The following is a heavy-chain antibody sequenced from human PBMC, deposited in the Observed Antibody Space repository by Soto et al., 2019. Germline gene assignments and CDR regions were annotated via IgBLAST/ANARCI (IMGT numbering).Heavy chain of an antibody. J-gene: IGHJ4*02. CDR2: ISGSGGST. V-gene: IGHV3-23*01. D-gene: IGHD2-15*01. CDR3: ARGRVVYCSGGSCYSVYYFDY. Sequence: GGSLRLSCAASGFNFSSYAMSWVRQAPGKGLEWVSAISGSGGSTSYAQKFQGRVTMTRDTSTSTIYMELSSLRSEDTAVYYCARGRVVYCSGGSCYSVYYFDYWGQGTLVTVSS. CDR1: GFNFSSYA.